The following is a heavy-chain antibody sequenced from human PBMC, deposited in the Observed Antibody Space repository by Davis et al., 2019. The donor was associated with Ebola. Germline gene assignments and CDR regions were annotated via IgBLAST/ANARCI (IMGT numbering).Heavy chain of an antibody. V-gene: IGHV1-18*01. CDR2: ISAYNGNT. CDR3: AREAGATTRIYDS. Sequence: ASVTVSRKASSYTFISYGISWVRQAPGQGLEWMGWISAYNGNTNYAQKLQGRVTMTTDTSRSTAYMELRSLRSDDTAVYYCAREAGATTRIYDSWGQGTLVTVSS. D-gene: IGHD1-26*01. CDR1: SYTFISYG. J-gene: IGHJ5*01.